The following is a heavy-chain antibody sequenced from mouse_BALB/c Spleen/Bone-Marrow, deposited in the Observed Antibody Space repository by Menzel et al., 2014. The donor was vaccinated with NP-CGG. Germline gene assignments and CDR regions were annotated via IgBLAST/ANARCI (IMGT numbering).Heavy chain of an antibody. CDR3: ARDYLYYFDY. Sequence: EVKVVESGGGLVQPGGFLRLSCATSGFTFTDHYMSWVRQPPGKALEWLGFIRNKANGYTTEYSASVKGRFTISRDNSQSIVYLQMNTLRAEGSATYYCARDYLYYFDYWGQGTTLTVSS. V-gene: IGHV7-3*02. CDR1: GFTFTDHY. CDR2: IRNKANGYTT. D-gene: IGHD2-1*01. J-gene: IGHJ2*01.